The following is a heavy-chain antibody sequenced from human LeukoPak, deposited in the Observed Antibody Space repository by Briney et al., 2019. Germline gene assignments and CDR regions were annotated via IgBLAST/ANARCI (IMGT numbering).Heavy chain of an antibody. V-gene: IGHV4-39*07. CDR3: ARERTLNGVVNRRYYMDV. J-gene: IGHJ6*03. D-gene: IGHD3-3*01. CDR1: GGPISSSTNY. Sequence: PSETLSLTCTVSGGPISSSTNYWGWIRQPPGKGLEWIGSIFYSGSIDYNPSLKSRVTISIDRSKNQFSLRLRSVTAADTAVYFCARERTLNGVVNRRYYMDVWGRGTTVTVSS. CDR2: IFYSGSI.